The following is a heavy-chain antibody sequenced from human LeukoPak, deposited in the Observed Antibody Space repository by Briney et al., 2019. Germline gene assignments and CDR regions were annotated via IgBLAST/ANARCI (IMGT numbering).Heavy chain of an antibody. CDR3: AREIGYYGSGSYNY. V-gene: IGHV3-74*01. CDR2: INSDGSST. CDR1: GFTFSSYW. Sequence: GGSLRLSCAASGFTFSSYWTHWVRQAPGKGLVWVSRINSDGSSTSYADSVKGRFTISRDNAKNTLYLQMNSLRAEDTAVYYCAREIGYYGSGSYNYWGQGTLVTVSS. J-gene: IGHJ4*02. D-gene: IGHD3-10*01.